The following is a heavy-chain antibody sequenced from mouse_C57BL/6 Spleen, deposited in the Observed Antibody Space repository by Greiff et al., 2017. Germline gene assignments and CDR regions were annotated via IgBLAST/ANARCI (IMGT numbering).Heavy chain of an antibody. J-gene: IGHJ4*01. CDR1: GYSITSGYY. V-gene: IGHV3-6*01. CDR2: ISYDGSN. Sequence: DVKLQESGPGLVKPSQSLSLTCSVTGYSITSGYYWNWIRQFPGNKLEWMGYISYDGSNNYNPSLKNRISITRDTSKNQFFLKLNSVTTEDTATYYWARDEDGYDDAMDYWGQGTSVTVSS. CDR3: ARDEDGYDDAMDY. D-gene: IGHD2-2*01.